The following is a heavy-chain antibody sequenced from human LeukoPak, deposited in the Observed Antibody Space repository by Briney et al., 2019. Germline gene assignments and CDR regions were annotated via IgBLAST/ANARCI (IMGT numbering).Heavy chain of an antibody. D-gene: IGHD1-26*01. CDR3: ATTTIRLGY. Sequence: SETLSLTCTVSGGSNSSHYWGWIRQPPGKGLEWIGSMYYRGSTYHNPSLKSRVTISVDTSKNQFSLKLSSVTAADTAVYYCATTTIRLGYWGQGTLVTVSS. J-gene: IGHJ4*02. V-gene: IGHV4-39*07. CDR2: MYYRGST. CDR1: GGSNSSHY.